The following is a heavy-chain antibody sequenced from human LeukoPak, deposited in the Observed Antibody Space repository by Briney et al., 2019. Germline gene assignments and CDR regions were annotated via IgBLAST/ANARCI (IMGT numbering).Heavy chain of an antibody. CDR2: ISGSGGST. D-gene: IGHD6-13*01. J-gene: IGHJ4*02. CDR1: GFTFSSND. Sequence: PGGTLSLTCAASGFTFSSNDMSRVPPAPGMGLEGVSAISGSGGSTYYADSVKGRFTISRDNSKNTLYLQMNSLRAEDTAVYYCAKPYCSNPGGFDYWGQGTLVTVSP. V-gene: IGHV3-23*01. CDR3: AKPYCSNPGGFDY.